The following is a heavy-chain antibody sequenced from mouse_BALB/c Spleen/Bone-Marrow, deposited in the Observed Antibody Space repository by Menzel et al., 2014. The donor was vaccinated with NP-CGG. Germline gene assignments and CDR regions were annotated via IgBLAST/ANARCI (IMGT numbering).Heavy chain of an antibody. Sequence: QVQLQHSGAELVRPGASVKLSCKASGYTFTSYWINWVKQRPGQGIEWIGNIYPSDSYTNYNQKFKDKATLTVDKSYSTAYMQLSSPTAEDSAVYYSTRDYDGYQSMDYWGQGTSVTVSS. CDR1: GYTFTSYW. V-gene: IGHV1-69*02. J-gene: IGHJ4*01. D-gene: IGHD2-3*01. CDR2: IYPSDSYT. CDR3: TRDYDGYQSMDY.